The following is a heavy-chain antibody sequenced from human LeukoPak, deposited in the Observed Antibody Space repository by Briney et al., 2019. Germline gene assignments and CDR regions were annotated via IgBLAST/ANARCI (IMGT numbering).Heavy chain of an antibody. D-gene: IGHD3-10*01. V-gene: IGHV5-51*01. J-gene: IGHJ3*02. CDR3: ARRGYYGSGTFFGDGSDDAFDI. CDR1: GYSFTSYW. CDR2: IYPGDSDT. Sequence: GESLKISCKGSGYSFTSYWIGWVRQMPGKGLEWMGIIYPGDSDTRYSPSFQGQVTISADKSISTAYLQWSSLKASDTAMYYCARRGYYGSGTFFGDGSDDAFDIWGQGTMVTVSS.